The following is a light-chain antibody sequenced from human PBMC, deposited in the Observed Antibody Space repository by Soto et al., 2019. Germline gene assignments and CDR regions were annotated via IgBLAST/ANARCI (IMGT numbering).Light chain of an antibody. CDR1: QSVSSW. J-gene: IGKJ1*01. Sequence: DIQMTQSPSTLSASVGDGVTITCRASQSVSSWLAWYQQKPGKAATILIHTAYTLQSGVPSRFSGSGSGTDFTLIISSLQPDDFATYFCQQYNTYRTCGQGTKVDIK. CDR3: QQYNTYRT. V-gene: IGKV1-5*03. CDR2: TAY.